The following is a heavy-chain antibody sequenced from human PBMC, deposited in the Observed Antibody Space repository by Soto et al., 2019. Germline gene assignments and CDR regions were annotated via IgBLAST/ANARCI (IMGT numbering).Heavy chain of an antibody. CDR1: GFTFSSYA. CDR2: ISYDGSHK. J-gene: IGHJ6*01. D-gene: IGHD7-27*01. V-gene: IGHV3-30-3*01. CDR3: ARDLTKRGEPYVRNIDV. Sequence: QEQLVESGGGVVQPGGSLRLSCTASGFTFSSYAIQWVRQAPGKGLEWVAVISYDGSHKYYADAVKGRFTISRDNSKNTLYLQMTSLRAEDTEVYYCARDLTKRGEPYVRNIDVWGQGTTVTVSS.